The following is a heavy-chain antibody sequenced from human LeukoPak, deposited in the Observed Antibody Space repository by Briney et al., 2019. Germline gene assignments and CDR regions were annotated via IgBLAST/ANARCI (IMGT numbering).Heavy chain of an antibody. CDR2: IYYSGST. Sequence: PETLSLTCTVSGGSISSYYWSWIRQPPGKGLEWIGYIYYSGSTNYNPSLKSRVTISVDTSKNQFSLKLSSVTAADTAVYYCARDRKGYSQRAFDIWGQGTMVTVSS. CDR3: ARDRKGYSQRAFDI. D-gene: IGHD6-13*01. V-gene: IGHV4-59*12. J-gene: IGHJ3*02. CDR1: GGSISSYY.